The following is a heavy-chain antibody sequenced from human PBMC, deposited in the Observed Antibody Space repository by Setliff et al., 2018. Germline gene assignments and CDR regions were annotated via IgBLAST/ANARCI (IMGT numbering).Heavy chain of an antibody. J-gene: IGHJ3*02. CDR1: SYTFSSYG. CDR3: ARDRRNIVVAVVNAAFDI. Sequence: ASVKVSCKASSYTFSSYGISWVRQAPGQGLEWMGWISAYNGDTNYAQNLQGRVTVTTDTSTSTAYMELRSLRSDDTAVYYCARDRRNIVVAVVNAAFDIWGQGTMVTVS. V-gene: IGHV1-18*01. CDR2: ISAYNGDT. D-gene: IGHD2-15*01.